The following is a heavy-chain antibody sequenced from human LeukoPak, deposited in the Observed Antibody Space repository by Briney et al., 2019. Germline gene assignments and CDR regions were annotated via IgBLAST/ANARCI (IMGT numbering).Heavy chain of an antibody. CDR1: GGSIRSRNYC. V-gene: IGHV4-39*01. Sequence: SETLSLTCTVSGGSIRSRNYCWGWIRQPPGKGLEWIGNIYYSGGTYYNPSLKSRVTISVDTSKNQFSLKLSSVTAADTAVYYCARWCSGGSCYTREYFDYWGQGTLVTVSS. CDR2: IYYSGGT. D-gene: IGHD2-15*01. J-gene: IGHJ4*02. CDR3: ARWCSGGSCYTREYFDY.